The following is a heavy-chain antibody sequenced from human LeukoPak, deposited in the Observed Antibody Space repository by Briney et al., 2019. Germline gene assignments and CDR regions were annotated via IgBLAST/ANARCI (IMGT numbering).Heavy chain of an antibody. CDR3: AKVGYCSSTSCLYLDY. CDR2: ISGSGGST. V-gene: IGHV3-23*01. CDR1: GFTFSSYA. D-gene: IGHD2-2*01. Sequence: QPGRSLRLSCAASGFTFSSYAMSWVRQAPGKGLEWVSAISGSGGSTYYADSVKGRFTISRDNSKNTLYLQMNSLRAEDTAVYYCAKVGYCSSTSCLYLDYWGQGTLVTVSS. J-gene: IGHJ4*02.